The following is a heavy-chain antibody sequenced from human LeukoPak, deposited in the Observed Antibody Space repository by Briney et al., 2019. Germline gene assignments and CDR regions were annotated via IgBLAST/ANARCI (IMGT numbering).Heavy chain of an antibody. Sequence: PSETLSLTCTVSGDSISKYYWSWIRQPPGEGLEWIGYISNGGTTNYNPSLKSRVTISVDPSNNQLSLRLSSVTAADTAVYHCVRLQPNTGEWAFDIWGQGTMVSVSS. J-gene: IGHJ3*02. CDR3: VRLQPNTGEWAFDI. V-gene: IGHV4-59*01. D-gene: IGHD1-1*01. CDR1: GDSISKYY. CDR2: ISNGGTT.